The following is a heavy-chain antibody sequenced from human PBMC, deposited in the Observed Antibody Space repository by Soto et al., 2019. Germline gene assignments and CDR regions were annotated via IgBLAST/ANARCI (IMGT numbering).Heavy chain of an antibody. CDR3: ASGYGWFDT. J-gene: IGHJ5*02. CDR2: IDYSGST. Sequence: SETLSLTCTVSGGSVSSSSYYWGWIRQPPGKGLEWIGSIDYSGSTYYNPSLKSRVTISVDTSKNQFSLKLRSVTAADMAVYFCASGYGWFDTWGQGTLVTVSS. CDR1: GGSVSSSSYY. V-gene: IGHV4-39*01. D-gene: IGHD2-2*03.